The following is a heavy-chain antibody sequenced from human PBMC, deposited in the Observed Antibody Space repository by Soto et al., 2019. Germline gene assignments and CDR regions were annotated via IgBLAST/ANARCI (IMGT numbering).Heavy chain of an antibody. V-gene: IGHV4-34*01. D-gene: IGHD1-26*01. CDR3: ARSHTYPWDASVWFDP. J-gene: IGHJ5*02. Sequence: SETLSLTCAVYGGSFTDYYWTWIRQPPGKGLEWIGEIDHSGSTTYSPSLKSRATISVDTSKNHFSLKLSSVTAADTAVYYCARSHTYPWDASVWFDPWGQGTLVTVSS. CDR1: GGSFTDYY. CDR2: IDHSGST.